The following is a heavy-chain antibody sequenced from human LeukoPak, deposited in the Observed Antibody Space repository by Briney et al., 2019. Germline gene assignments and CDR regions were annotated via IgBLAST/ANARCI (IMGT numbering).Heavy chain of an antibody. CDR3: ARDSRDSSGRGVDPFDI. CDR2: INLSGGST. CDR1: GFTFSGYY. V-gene: IGHV1-46*01. Sequence: ASVKVSCKASGFTFSGYYMHWVRQAPGQGLEGMGIINLSGGSTTYAQEFQGRVTITADTSTSTVYIELSSLRSEDTAVYSCARDSRDSSGRGVDPFDIWGQGTMVTVSS. J-gene: IGHJ3*02. D-gene: IGHD3-22*01.